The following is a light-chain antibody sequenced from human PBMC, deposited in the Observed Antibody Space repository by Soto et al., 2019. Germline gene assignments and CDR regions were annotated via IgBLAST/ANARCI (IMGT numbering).Light chain of an antibody. J-gene: IGLJ2*01. V-gene: IGLV2-14*03. CDR1: SSDVGAYNY. CDR3: SSYTSSSTLV. Sequence: QSVLTQPASVSGSPGQSITISCTGTSSDVGAYNYVSWYRHHPGKAPQLMICDVSDRPSGVSTRFSGSKSGNTASLTISGLQAEDEADYYCSSYTSSSTLVFGGGTKLTVL. CDR2: DVS.